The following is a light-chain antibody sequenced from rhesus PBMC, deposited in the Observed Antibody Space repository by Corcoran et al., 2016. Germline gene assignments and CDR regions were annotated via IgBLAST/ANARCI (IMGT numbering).Light chain of an antibody. CDR3: QQYDSSPCS. Sequence: DIQMTQSPSSLSASVGDTVTITCRANPGISSWLAWYTRKTWKAPKLLIFKSSSLPSGVPSRFSGSGSGTDFTLTISSLQSEDVATYYCQQYDSSPCSVGQGTKVDIK. CDR2: KSS. CDR1: PGISSW. V-gene: IGKV1S6*01. J-gene: IGKJ1*01.